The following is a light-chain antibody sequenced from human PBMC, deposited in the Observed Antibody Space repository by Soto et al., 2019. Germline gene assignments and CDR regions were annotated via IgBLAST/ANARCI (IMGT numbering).Light chain of an antibody. CDR2: EVT. V-gene: IGLV2-23*02. CDR1: NSNVGSYNL. CDR3: CSYAGSSTVL. J-gene: IGLJ2*01. Sequence: QSALTQPASLSGSPGQSITISCTGTNSNVGSYNLVSWYQQHPGKAPRLMIFEVTKRPSGVSARFSGSKTGNTASLTISGVQAEDEADYYCCSYAGSSTVLFGGGTKLTVL.